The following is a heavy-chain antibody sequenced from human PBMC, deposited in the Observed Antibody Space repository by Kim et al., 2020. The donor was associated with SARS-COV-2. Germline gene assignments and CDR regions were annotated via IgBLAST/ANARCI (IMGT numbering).Heavy chain of an antibody. CDR3: ARTGETIRYYDFWSGYYFPYYYGMDV. Sequence: SQTLSLTCAISGDSVSSNSAAWNWIRQSPSRGLEWLGRTYYRSKWYNDYAVSVKSRITINPDTSKNQFSLQLNSVTPEDTAVYYCARTGETIRYYDFWSGYYFPYYYGMDVWGQGTTVTVSS. D-gene: IGHD3-3*01. CDR2: TYYRSKWYN. J-gene: IGHJ6*02. CDR1: GDSVSSNSAA. V-gene: IGHV6-1*01.